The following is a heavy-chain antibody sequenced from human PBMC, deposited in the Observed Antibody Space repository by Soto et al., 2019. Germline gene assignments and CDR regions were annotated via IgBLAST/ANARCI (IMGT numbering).Heavy chain of an antibody. CDR3: ARGTREGWYFDV. Sequence: QVQLQQWGAGLLKPSETLSLTCAVYGGSFSGYYWGWIRQTPGKGLEWTGEIKHSGSTNYNPSLKSRVTMSVDTAKTQFSLKLSSVTAADTAVYYCARGTREGWYFDVWGRSTLVTVSS. CDR1: GGSFSGYY. CDR2: IKHSGST. V-gene: IGHV4-34*01. J-gene: IGHJ2*01.